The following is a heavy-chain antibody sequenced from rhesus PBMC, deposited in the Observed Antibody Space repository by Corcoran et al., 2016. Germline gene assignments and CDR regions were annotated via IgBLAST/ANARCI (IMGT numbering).Heavy chain of an antibody. Sequence: EVQLVETGGGLVQPGGSLKLSCAASGFTFSSYGMSWVRQAPGKGLEWVSAIILCVFSKYDAYTVNGRFTITKDNSKNTLSLQMNSLRAEDTAVYYCSKGPSGSYYYPVSFDVWGPGVLVTVSS. CDR2: IILCVFSK. CDR3: SKGPSGSYYYPVSFDV. D-gene: IGHD3-16*01. CDR1: GFTFSSYG. V-gene: IGHV3S5*01. J-gene: IGHJ5-1*01.